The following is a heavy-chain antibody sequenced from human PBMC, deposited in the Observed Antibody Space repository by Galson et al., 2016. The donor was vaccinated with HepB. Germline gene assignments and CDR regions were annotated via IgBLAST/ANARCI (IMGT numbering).Heavy chain of an antibody. CDR3: ARGRGVDV. V-gene: IGHV3-74*01. J-gene: IGHJ6*02. CDR2: VNSDGSRT. Sequence: SLRLSCAASGFTFSTYWMHWVRQVPGMGLVWVSRVNSDGSRTTYVDSVKGRFTISRDNAKNTLYLQMNSLRGEGTAVYYCARGRGVDVWGQGTTVTVSS. CDR1: GFTFSTYW.